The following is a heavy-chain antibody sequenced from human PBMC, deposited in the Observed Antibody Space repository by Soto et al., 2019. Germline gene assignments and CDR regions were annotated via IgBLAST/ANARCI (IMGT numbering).Heavy chain of an antibody. D-gene: IGHD2-2*02. CDR2: ISAYNGNT. CDR1: GYTFTSYG. J-gene: IGHJ6*02. Sequence: ASVKVSCKASGYTFTSYGISWVRQAPGQGLEWMGWISAYNGNTNYAQKLQGRVTMTTDTSTSTAYMELRSLRSDDTAVYYCARDGVGYCISTSCYNYYYGMDVWGQGTTVTVS. V-gene: IGHV1-18*01. CDR3: ARDGVGYCISTSCYNYYYGMDV.